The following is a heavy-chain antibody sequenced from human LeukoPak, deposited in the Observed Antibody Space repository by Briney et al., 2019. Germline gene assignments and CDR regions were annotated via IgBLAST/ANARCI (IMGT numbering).Heavy chain of an antibody. CDR3: ARVRYSSGRSRSHFDY. D-gene: IGHD6-19*01. CDR1: GFTFSNYW. CDR2: IKKDGSEK. V-gene: IGHV3-7*01. J-gene: IGHJ4*02. Sequence: GGSLRLSCAVSGFTFSNYWMSWVRQAPGKGLEWVANIKKDGSEKYYEDSVKGRFTISRDNAKNSVYLQMNSLRAEDTAVYYCARVRYSSGRSRSHFDYWGQGTLVTVSS.